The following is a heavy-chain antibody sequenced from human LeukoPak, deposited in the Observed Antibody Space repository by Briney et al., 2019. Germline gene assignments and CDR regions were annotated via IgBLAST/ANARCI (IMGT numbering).Heavy chain of an antibody. J-gene: IGHJ4*02. CDR2: ISGSGGST. D-gene: IGHD4-11*01. V-gene: IGHV3-23*01. CDR3: ARAQVKFYSNYGDYFDY. CDR1: GFTFSSYA. Sequence: GGSLRLSCAASGFTFSSYAMSWVRQAPGKGLEWVSAISGSGGSTYYADSVKGRFTISRDNSKNTLYLQMNSLRAEDTAVYYCARAQVKFYSNYGDYFDYWGQGTLVTVSS.